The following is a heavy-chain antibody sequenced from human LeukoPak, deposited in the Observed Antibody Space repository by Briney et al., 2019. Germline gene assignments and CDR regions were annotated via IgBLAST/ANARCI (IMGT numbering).Heavy chain of an antibody. J-gene: IGHJ6*03. CDR3: ARGHYYYYMDV. CDR2: ISAYNGNT. CDR1: GGTFGNYA. Sequence: ASVKVSCKASGGTFGNYAISRVRQAPGQGLEWMGWISAYNGNTNYAQKLQGRVTMTTDTSTSTAYMELRSLRSDDTAVYYCARGHYYYYMDVWGKGTTVTISS. V-gene: IGHV1-18*01.